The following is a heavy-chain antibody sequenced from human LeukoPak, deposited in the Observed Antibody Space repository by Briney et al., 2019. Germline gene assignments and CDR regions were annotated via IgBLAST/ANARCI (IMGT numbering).Heavy chain of an antibody. Sequence: SETLSLTCTVSDDPINSGVYYWNWIRQPAGKGLEWIGHIYTSGTTTNSNPSLKSRVAISLDTSKNHFSLKLSSVTAADTAVYYCARAKKRSGRSRNFYRDVWGKGTTVPVSS. J-gene: IGHJ6*03. CDR3: ARAKKRSGRSRNFYRDV. CDR2: IYTSGTTT. V-gene: IGHV4-61*09. CDR1: DDPINSGVYY. D-gene: IGHD1-26*01.